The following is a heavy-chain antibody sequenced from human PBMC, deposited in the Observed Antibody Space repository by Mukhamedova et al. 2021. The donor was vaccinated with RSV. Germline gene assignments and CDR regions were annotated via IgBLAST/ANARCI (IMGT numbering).Heavy chain of an antibody. Sequence: PSGGSTSYAQKFQGRVTMTRDTSTSTVYMELSSLRSEDTAVYYCARDPGFTGYYFDYWGQGTLVTVSS. D-gene: IGHD3-10*01. CDR3: ARDPGFTGYYFDY. V-gene: IGHV1-46*01. CDR2: PSGGST. J-gene: IGHJ4*02.